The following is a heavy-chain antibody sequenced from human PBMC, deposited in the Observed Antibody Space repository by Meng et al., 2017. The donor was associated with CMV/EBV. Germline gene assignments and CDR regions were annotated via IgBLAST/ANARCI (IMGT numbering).Heavy chain of an antibody. V-gene: IGHV1-46*01. CDR3: ARDRAPIRSGWYGCWFDP. D-gene: IGHD6-19*01. CDR1: GYTFTSYY. CDR2: INPSGGST. Sequence: ASVKVSCKASGYTFTSYYMHWVRQAPGQGLEWMGIINPSGGSTSYAQKFQGRVTMTRDTSTSTVYMELSSLRSEDTAIYYCARDRAPIRSGWYGCWFDPWGQGTLVTVSS. J-gene: IGHJ5*02.